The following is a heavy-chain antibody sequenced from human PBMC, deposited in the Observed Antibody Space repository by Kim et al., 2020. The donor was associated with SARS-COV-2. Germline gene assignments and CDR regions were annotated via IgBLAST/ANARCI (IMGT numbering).Heavy chain of an antibody. CDR3: ARGGLLWFGELLDPLLRSYGMDV. V-gene: IGHV4-34*01. CDR2: INHSGST. Sequence: SETLSLTCAVYGGSFSGYYWSWIRQPPGKGLEWIGEINHSGSTNYNPSLKSRVTISVDTSKNQFSLKLSSVTAADTAVYYCARGGLLWFGELLDPLLRSYGMDVWGQGTTVTVSS. CDR1: GGSFSGYY. D-gene: IGHD3-10*01. J-gene: IGHJ6*02.